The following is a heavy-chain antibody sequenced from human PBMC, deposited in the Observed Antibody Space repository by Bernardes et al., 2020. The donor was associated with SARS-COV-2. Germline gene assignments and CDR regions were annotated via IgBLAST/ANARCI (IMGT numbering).Heavy chain of an antibody. CDR2: IGGDGIT. D-gene: IGHD2-8*02. Sequence: GGSLRLSCAASGFTFSSNAMSWVRQAPGKGLEWVSCIGGDGITHYADSVKGRFTISRDDSKNMLYLQMNSLRAEDTAVYYCAKDLFWWEVDYWGQGALVTVSS. CDR1: GFTFSSNA. V-gene: IGHV3-23*01. CDR3: AKDLFWWEVDY. J-gene: IGHJ4*02.